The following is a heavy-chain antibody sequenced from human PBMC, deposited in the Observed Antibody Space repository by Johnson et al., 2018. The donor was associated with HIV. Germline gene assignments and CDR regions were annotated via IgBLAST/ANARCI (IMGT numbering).Heavy chain of an antibody. Sequence: QVQLVESGGGLIQPGGSLRLSCAASGFIFSSYAMHWVRQAPGKGLEWVAVISYDGSNKYYADSVKGRFTISRDNAKNSVYLQMKNLRAEDTALYYCARDLGPNGRGAVDMWGRGTMVTVSS. D-gene: IGHD3-10*01. CDR3: ARDLGPNGRGAVDM. CDR2: ISYDGSNK. J-gene: IGHJ3*02. CDR1: GFIFSSYA. V-gene: IGHV3-30-3*01.